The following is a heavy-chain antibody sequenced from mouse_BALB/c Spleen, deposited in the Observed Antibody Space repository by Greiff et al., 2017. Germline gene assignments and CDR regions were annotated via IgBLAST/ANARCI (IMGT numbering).Heavy chain of an antibody. D-gene: IGHD1-1*01. CDR2: ISYDGSN. CDR1: GHSITSGYY. J-gene: IGHJ3*01. CDR3: ARRGPYVGFAY. Sequence: VQLKESGPGLVKPSQSLSLTCSVTGHSITSGYYWNWIRQFPGNKLEWMGYISYDGSNNYNPSLKNRISITRDTSKNQFFLKLNSVTTEDTATYYCARRGPYVGFAYWGQGTLVTVSA. V-gene: IGHV3-6*02.